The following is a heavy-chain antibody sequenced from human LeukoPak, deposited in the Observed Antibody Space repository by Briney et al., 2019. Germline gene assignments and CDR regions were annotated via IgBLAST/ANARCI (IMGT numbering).Heavy chain of an antibody. D-gene: IGHD5/OR15-5a*01. CDR2: ISGSTTST. CDR3: AKDRRPVSDYYYFYMDV. V-gene: IGHV3-23*01. Sequence: GGSLRLSCAASGFTFSSYAMTWVRQAPGKGLECVSHISGSTTSTYYADSVKGRFTIPRDNSKNTLYLQMNSLRAEDTAVYYCAKDRRPVSDYYYFYMDVWGKGTTVTVSS. J-gene: IGHJ6*03. CDR1: GFTFSSYA.